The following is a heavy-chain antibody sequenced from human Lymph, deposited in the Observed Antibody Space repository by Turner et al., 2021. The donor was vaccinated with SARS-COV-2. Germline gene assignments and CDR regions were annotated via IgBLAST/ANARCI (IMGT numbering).Heavy chain of an antibody. CDR1: GFTFSSYA. J-gene: IGHJ4*02. CDR2: ISYDGSNK. D-gene: IGHD7-27*01. Sequence: VQLVESGGGVVEPGRSLSLSCAAAGFTFSSYAMNWVRQVPVKGLEWVTLISYDGSNKYYADSVKGRFTISRDNSKNTLYLQMNSPRAEDTAVYYCARSGPNFDFWGQGTLVTVSS. V-gene: IGHV3-30-3*01. CDR3: ARSGPNFDF.